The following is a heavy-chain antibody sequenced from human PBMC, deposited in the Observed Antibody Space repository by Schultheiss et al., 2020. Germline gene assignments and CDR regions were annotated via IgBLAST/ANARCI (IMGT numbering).Heavy chain of an antibody. V-gene: IGHV4-4*07. Sequence: SATLSLTCTVSGGSISSYYWSWIRQPAGKGLEWIGRIYTSGSTNYNPSLKSRVTMSVDTSKNQFSLKLSSVTAADTAVYYCAREQTQLLWFGELFWFDPWGQGTLVTVSS. CDR2: IYTSGST. J-gene: IGHJ5*02. CDR3: AREQTQLLWFGELFWFDP. D-gene: IGHD3-10*01. CDR1: GGSISSYY.